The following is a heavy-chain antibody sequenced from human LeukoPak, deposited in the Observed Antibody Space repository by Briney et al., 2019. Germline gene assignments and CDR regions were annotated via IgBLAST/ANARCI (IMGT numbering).Heavy chain of an antibody. CDR2: ISGSGDRT. CDR1: GLIVNNYA. V-gene: IGHV3-23*01. J-gene: IGHJ6*03. Sequence: PGGSLRLSCAASGLIVNNYAMSWVRQAPGKGLEWVSGISGSGDRTYYADSVKGRFSISRDNSKNTLYLQMSSLRAEDTAVYYCAKANYHYYYMDVWGRGTTVTISS. CDR3: AKANYHYYYMDV.